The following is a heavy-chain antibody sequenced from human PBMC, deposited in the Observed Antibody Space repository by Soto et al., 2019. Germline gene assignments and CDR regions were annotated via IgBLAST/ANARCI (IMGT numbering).Heavy chain of an antibody. CDR1: GFTVSSNH. V-gene: IGHV3-66*01. J-gene: IGHJ6*02. CDR2: IYSGGST. D-gene: IGHD6-13*01. CDR3: AKLAHDYYYGLDV. Sequence: GGSLRLSCAASGFTVSSNHMNWVRQAPGKGLEWVSVIYSGGSTYYADSVKGRFTISRDNSKNTLYLQMNSLRAEDTAVYYCAKLAHDYYYGLDVWGQGTTVTVSS.